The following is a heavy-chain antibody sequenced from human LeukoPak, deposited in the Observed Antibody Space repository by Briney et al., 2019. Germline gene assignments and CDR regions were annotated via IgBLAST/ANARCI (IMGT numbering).Heavy chain of an antibody. J-gene: IGHJ4*02. D-gene: IGHD4-11*01. CDR2: IYYSGST. CDR1: GGSISGYY. Sequence: SETLSLTCTVSGGSISGYYWSWIRQPPGKGLEWIGYIYYSGSTNYNPSLKSRITILVDTSKNPFSLRLSSVTAADTAVYYCARVRGNYFPDYWGQGTLVTVSS. CDR3: ARVRGNYFPDY. V-gene: IGHV4-59*01.